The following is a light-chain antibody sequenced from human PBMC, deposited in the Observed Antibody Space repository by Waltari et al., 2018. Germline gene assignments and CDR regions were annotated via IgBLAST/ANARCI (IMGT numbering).Light chain of an antibody. Sequence: QSALTQPDYVSGSPGQSTPIYCHGTSSEIGRYAFVTWYQQHPGKAPKLMIDDVLKCPSGVSGRFSGSKSGNTASLTISGLQADDEADYYCSSYTSSSTYIVFGGGTKLTVL. CDR3: SSYTSSSTYIV. J-gene: IGLJ3*02. V-gene: IGLV2-14*01. CDR1: SSEIGRYAF. CDR2: DVL.